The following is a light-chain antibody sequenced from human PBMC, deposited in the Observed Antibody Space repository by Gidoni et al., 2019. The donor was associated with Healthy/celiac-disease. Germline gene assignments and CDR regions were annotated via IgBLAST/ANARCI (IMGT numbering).Light chain of an antibody. V-gene: IGLV1-51*01. Sequence: QSVSTPPPSVSAAPAQKVTISCSGSSSNIGNNYVSWYQQVPGTAPKLLIYDNNKRPSGIPDRFAGSKSGTSATLGITGLQTGDEADYYCGAWDSNLSAGVLGGGTKLTVL. CDR3: GAWDSNLSAGV. CDR2: DNN. J-gene: IGLJ2*01. CDR1: SSNIGNNY.